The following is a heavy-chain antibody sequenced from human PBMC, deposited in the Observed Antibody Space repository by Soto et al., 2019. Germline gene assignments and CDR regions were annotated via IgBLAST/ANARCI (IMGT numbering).Heavy chain of an antibody. CDR1: GFTFSGYW. Sequence: EVQLVESGGGLVQPGGSLRLSCAASGFTFSGYWMSWVRQAPGKGLDWVANIKQDGSETYYVDSVRGRFTISRDNAKNSLYLQMNSLRAEDTAVYYCAKDGDVVAAFPFDYWGQGTLVTVSS. V-gene: IGHV3-7*01. J-gene: IGHJ4*02. CDR3: AKDGDVVAAFPFDY. CDR2: IKQDGSET. D-gene: IGHD2-15*01.